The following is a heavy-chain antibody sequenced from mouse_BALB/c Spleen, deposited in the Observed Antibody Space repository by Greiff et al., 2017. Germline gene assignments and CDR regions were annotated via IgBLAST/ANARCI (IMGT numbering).Heavy chain of an antibody. V-gene: IGHV1-4*01. D-gene: IGHD1-1*01. Sequence: VQLQQSGAELARPGASVKLSCKASGYTFTSYWMQWVKQRPGQGLEWIGYINPSTGYTEYNQKFKDKATLTADKSSSTAYMQLSSLTSEDSAVYYCARVTTVVATDYAMDYWGQGTSVTVSS. CDR1: GYTFTSYW. CDR2: INPSTGYT. CDR3: ARVTTVVATDYAMDY. J-gene: IGHJ4*01.